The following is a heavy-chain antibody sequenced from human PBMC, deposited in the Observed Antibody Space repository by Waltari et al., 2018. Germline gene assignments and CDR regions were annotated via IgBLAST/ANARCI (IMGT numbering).Heavy chain of an antibody. CDR1: GGSISSHY. CDR2: IYYSRST. Sequence: QVQLQESGPGLVKPSETLSLTCTVSGGSISSHYWSWIRQPPGKGLEWIGYIYYSRSTNYNPSLKSRVTISVDTSKNQFSLKLSSVTAADTAVYYCASAREDSSGYYPNWFDPWGQGTLVTVSS. V-gene: IGHV4-59*11. CDR3: ASAREDSSGYYPNWFDP. D-gene: IGHD3-22*01. J-gene: IGHJ5*02.